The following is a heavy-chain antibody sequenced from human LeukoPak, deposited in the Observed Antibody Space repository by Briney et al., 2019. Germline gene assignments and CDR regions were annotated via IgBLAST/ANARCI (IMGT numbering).Heavy chain of an antibody. CDR3: AGGGLRYAFDI. CDR1: GFTFSSYA. CDR2: ISYDGSNK. D-gene: IGHD4-17*01. Sequence: PGGSLRLSCAASGFTFSSYAMHWVRQAPGKGLEWVAVISYDGSNKYYADSVKGRFTISRDNSKNTLYLQMNSLRAEDTAVYYCAGGGLRYAFDIWGQGTMVTVSS. J-gene: IGHJ3*02. V-gene: IGHV3-30*04.